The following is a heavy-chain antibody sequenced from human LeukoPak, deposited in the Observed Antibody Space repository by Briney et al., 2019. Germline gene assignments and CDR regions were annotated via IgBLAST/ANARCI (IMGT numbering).Heavy chain of an antibody. D-gene: IGHD1-26*01. CDR3: ARDRPVGATLRRNDAFDT. CDR1: GYTFTSYG. V-gene: IGHV1-18*01. CDR2: ISAYNGNT. Sequence: ASVKVSCKASGYTFTSYGISWVRQAPGQGLEWMGWISAYNGNTNYAQKLQGRVTMTTDTSTSTAYMELRSLRSDDTAVYYCARDRPVGATLRRNDAFDTWGQRTMVTLSS. J-gene: IGHJ3*02.